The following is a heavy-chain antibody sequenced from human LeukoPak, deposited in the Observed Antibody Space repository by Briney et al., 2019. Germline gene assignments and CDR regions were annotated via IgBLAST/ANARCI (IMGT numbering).Heavy chain of an antibody. CDR2: ISGSGGST. V-gene: IGHV3-23*01. CDR1: GFTFSSYA. D-gene: IGHD3-3*01. Sequence: GGSLRLSCAASGFTFSSYAMSWVRQASGKGLEWVSAISGSGGSTYYADSVKGRFTISRDNSKNTLYLQMNSLRAEDTAVYYCAKDRDGYYDFWSGYPHFDYWGQGTLVTVSS. CDR3: AKDRDGYYDFWSGYPHFDY. J-gene: IGHJ4*02.